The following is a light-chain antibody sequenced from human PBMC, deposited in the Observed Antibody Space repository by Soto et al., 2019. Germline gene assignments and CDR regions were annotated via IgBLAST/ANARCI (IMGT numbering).Light chain of an antibody. V-gene: IGKV1-39*01. J-gene: IGKJ1*01. CDR1: QSISTH. Sequence: DIQLTQSPSSLSASVGDRVTIPCRASQSISTHLNWYLQRPGKAPELLIYAASSLQRWVPSRFSGSGSGTDFTLTITSLQPEDFATYFCQRSYITPWTFGQGTKVDIK. CDR2: AAS. CDR3: QRSYITPWT.